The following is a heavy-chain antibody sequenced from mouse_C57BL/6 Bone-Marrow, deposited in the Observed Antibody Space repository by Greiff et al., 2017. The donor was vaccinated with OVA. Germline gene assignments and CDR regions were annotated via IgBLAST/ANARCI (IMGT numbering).Heavy chain of an antibody. V-gene: IGHV1-81*01. J-gene: IGHJ3*01. CDR1: GYTFTSYG. CDR2: IYPRSGNT. CDR3: ARYYYGSSAWFAY. D-gene: IGHD1-1*01. Sequence: QVQLQQPGAELARPGASVKLSCKASGYTFTSYGISWVKQRTGQGLEWIGEIYPRSGNTYYNEKFKGKATLTADKSSSTAYMELRSLTSEDSAVYFCARYYYGSSAWFAYWGQGTLVTVSA.